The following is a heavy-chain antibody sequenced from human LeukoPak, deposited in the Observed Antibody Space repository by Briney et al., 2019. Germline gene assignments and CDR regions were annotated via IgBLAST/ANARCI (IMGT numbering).Heavy chain of an antibody. D-gene: IGHD4-23*01. Sequence: SETLSLTCTVSGGSISSSSYYWGWIRQPPGKGLEWIGYIYYSGSTNYNPSLKSRVTISLDTSKNQLSLKLSSVTTADTAVYYCARSVVTLYWYFDLWGRGTLVTVSS. CDR3: ARSVVTLYWYFDL. CDR1: GGSISSSSYY. CDR2: IYYSGST. V-gene: IGHV4-61*05. J-gene: IGHJ2*01.